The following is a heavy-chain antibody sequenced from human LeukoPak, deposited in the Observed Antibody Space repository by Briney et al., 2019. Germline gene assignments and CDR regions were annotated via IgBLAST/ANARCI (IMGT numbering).Heavy chain of an antibody. CDR2: ISGNNDNP. J-gene: IGHJ4*02. CDR3: ARDGTSTDDY. D-gene: IGHD2-2*01. Sequence: GASVKVSCKTSGYTFSNFGISWVRQAPGQGLEWMGWISGNNDNPNYGQKFQARFTVTTDSSTSTAYMELRNLRSDDTAVYYCARDGTSTDDYWGQGTLVTVSS. CDR1: GYTFSNFG. V-gene: IGHV1-18*01.